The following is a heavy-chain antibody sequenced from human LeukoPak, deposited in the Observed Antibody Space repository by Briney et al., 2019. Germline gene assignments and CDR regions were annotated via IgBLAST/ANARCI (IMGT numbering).Heavy chain of an antibody. CDR2: INHSGST. Sequence: PSETLSLTCAVYGGSFSGYYWSWIRQPPGKGLEWIGEINHSGSTNYNPSLKSRVTISVDTSKNQFSLKLSSVTAADTAVYYCARDIVVVPAAIFMRPYYYMDVWGKGTTVTVSS. J-gene: IGHJ6*03. V-gene: IGHV4-34*01. CDR3: ARDIVVVPAAIFMRPYYYMDV. D-gene: IGHD2-2*01. CDR1: GGSFSGYY.